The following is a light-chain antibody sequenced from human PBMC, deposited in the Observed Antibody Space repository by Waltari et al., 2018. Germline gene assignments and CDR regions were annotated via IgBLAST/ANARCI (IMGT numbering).Light chain of an antibody. J-gene: IGKJ4*01. CDR1: QSLGNTY. CDR2: DAS. V-gene: IGKV3-20*01. CDR3: QKYGRTPRP. Sequence: EIVLTQSPGTLSLSPGESASLSCRASQSLGNTYLAWYQQKPGQAPRLLIFDASRRATGIHDRFSGSGSGTDLTLTISRLEPEDFAVYFCQKYGRTPRPFGGGTKVEI.